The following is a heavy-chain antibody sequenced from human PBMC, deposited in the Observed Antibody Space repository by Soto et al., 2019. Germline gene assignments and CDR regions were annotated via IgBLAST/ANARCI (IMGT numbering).Heavy chain of an antibody. D-gene: IGHD1-26*01. J-gene: IGHJ4*02. V-gene: IGHV1-69*13. CDR2: IIPIFGTA. CDR3: ARGEWEPFFDY. CDR1: GGTFSSYA. Sequence: SVKVSCKASGGTFSSYAISWVRQAPGQGLEWMGGIIPIFGTANYAQKFQGRVTITADESTSTAYMELSSLRSEDTAMYYCARGEWEPFFDYWGQGTLATVSS.